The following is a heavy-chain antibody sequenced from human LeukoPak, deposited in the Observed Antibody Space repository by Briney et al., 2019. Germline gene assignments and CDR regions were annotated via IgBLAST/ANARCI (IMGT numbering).Heavy chain of an antibody. V-gene: IGHV3-30*04. CDR3: AKDPYPQQWLVKSEYFQH. CDR1: GFTFSSYA. J-gene: IGHJ1*01. D-gene: IGHD6-19*01. CDR2: ISYDGSNK. Sequence: GRSLRLSCAASGFTFSSYAMHWVRQAPGKGLEWVAVISYDGSNKYYADSVKGRFTISRDNSKNTLYLQMDSLRAEDTAVYYCAKDPYPQQWLVKSEYFQHWGQGTLVTVSS.